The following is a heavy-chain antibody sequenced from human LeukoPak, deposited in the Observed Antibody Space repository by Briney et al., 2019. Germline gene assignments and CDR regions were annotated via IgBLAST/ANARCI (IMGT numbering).Heavy chain of an antibody. V-gene: IGHV1-69*05. Sequence: SVKVSCKASGGTFSSYAISWVRQAPGQGLEWMGRIIPIFGTANYAQKFQGRVTITTDESTSTAYMELSSLRSEDTAVYYCARDVRGYYYLSFDYWGQGTLVTVSS. CDR2: IIPIFGTA. CDR1: GGTFSSYA. D-gene: IGHD3-22*01. CDR3: ARDVRGYYYLSFDY. J-gene: IGHJ4*02.